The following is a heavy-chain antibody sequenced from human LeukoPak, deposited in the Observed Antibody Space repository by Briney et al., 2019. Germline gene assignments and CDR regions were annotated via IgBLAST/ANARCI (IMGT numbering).Heavy chain of an antibody. CDR1: GFTFSSYA. V-gene: IGHV3-23*01. J-gene: IGHJ4*02. CDR3: AKARPYYYDSKGGLGYLFDY. CDR2: ISGSGGST. Sequence: GGSLRLSCAASGFTFSSYAMSWVRQAPGKGLEWVSAISGSGGSTYYADSVKGRFTISRDNAKNSLYLQMNSLRAEDTALYYCAKARPYYYDSKGGLGYLFDYWGQGTLVTVSS. D-gene: IGHD3-22*01.